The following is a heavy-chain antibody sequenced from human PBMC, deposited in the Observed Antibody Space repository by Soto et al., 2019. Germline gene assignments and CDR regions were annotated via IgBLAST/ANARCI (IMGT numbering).Heavy chain of an antibody. CDR3: ARVGYYCSSTSCSSYYYYGMDV. J-gene: IGHJ6*02. D-gene: IGHD2-2*01. V-gene: IGHV4-59*12. CDR1: GGSISGYY. CDR2: IYYSWST. Sequence: PSETLSLTCTVSGGSISGYYWSWIRQPPGKGLEWIGYIYYSWSTNYNPSLKSRVTISVDKSKNQFSLKLSSVTAADTAVYYCARVGYYCSSTSCSSYYYYGMDVWGQGTTVTVSS.